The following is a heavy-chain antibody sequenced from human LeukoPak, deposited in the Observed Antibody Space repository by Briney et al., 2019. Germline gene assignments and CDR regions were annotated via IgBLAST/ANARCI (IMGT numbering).Heavy chain of an antibody. Sequence: SETLSLTCTVSGGSISSYYWSWIRQPAGKGLEWIGRIYTSGSTNYNPSLKSRVTMSVDTSKNQFSLKLSSVTAADTAVYYCARVGGSSTSAGGWFDPWGQGTLVTVSS. J-gene: IGHJ5*02. CDR1: GGSISSYY. V-gene: IGHV4-4*07. CDR2: IYTSGST. D-gene: IGHD2-2*01. CDR3: ARVGGSSTSAGGWFDP.